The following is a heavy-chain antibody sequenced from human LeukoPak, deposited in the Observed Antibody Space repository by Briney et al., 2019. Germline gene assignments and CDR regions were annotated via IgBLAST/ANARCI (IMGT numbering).Heavy chain of an antibody. J-gene: IGHJ4*02. CDR1: GFSFSTDG. D-gene: IGHD2-21*01. CDR2: ILGLGGASRT. V-gene: IGHV3-23*01. Sequence: GGSLRLSCSASGFSFSTDGMSWVRQAPGKGLEWVSGILGLGGASRTYYADSVKGRFTISRDNSKNTLYLQMNSLRAEDTAVYYCAKDVILWWRNQDLHLIPDRLGALYYWGQGTLVTVSS. CDR3: AKDVILWWRNQDLHLIPDRLGALYY.